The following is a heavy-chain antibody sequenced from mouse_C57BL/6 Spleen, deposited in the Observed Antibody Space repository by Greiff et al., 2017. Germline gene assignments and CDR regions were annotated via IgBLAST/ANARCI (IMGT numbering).Heavy chain of an antibody. CDR1: GYTFTDYY. CDR2: FYPGSGNT. D-gene: IGHD1-1*01. J-gene: IGHJ2*01. CDR3: ARSRSYYGSSYCDY. V-gene: IGHV1-76*01. Sequence: VHLVESGAELVRPGASVKLSCKASGYTFTDYYINWVKQRPGQGLEWIARFYPGSGNTYYNEKFKGKATLTAEQSSSTAYMQLSSLTSEDSAVYFWARSRSYYGSSYCDYWGKGTTLTVSS.